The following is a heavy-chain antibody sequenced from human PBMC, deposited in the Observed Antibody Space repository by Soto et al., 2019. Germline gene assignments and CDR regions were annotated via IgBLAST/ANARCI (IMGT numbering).Heavy chain of an antibody. CDR3: ARDSTWIPYYHYGMDV. J-gene: IGHJ6*02. CDR2: IYSGGNT. CDR1: GFSVSSNY. Sequence: EVQLVESGGGLIQPGGSLRLSCAASGFSVSSNYMSWVRQAPGKGLEWVSVIYSGGNTHYADSVKGRFTISRDNSKKALYPQMNSLRAEDTAVYYCARDSTWIPYYHYGMDVWGQGTTVTVSS. D-gene: IGHD5-18*01. V-gene: IGHV3-53*01.